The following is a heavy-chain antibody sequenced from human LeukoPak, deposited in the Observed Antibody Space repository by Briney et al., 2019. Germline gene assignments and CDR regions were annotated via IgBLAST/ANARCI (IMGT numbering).Heavy chain of an antibody. J-gene: IGHJ5*02. CDR3: ARSGYSSSWYRRNWFDP. D-gene: IGHD6-13*01. CDR2: INHSGST. V-gene: IGHV4-34*01. Sequence: GSLRLSCAASGFTFSSYSMSWIRQPPGKGLEWIGEINHSGSTNYNPSLKSRVTISVDTSKNQFSLKLSSVTAADTAVYYCARSGYSSSWYRRNWFDPWGQGTLVTVSS. CDR1: GFTFSSYS.